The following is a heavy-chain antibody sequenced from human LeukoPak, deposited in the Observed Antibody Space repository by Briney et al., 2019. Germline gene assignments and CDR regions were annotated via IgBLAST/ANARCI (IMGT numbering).Heavy chain of an antibody. CDR3: AKSGGYGIIDY. D-gene: IGHD1-26*01. CDR2: IYDSGST. V-gene: IGHV4-34*01. J-gene: IGHJ4*02. CDR1: GGSFSGYY. Sequence: PSETLSLTCAVYGGSFSGYYWSGIRQPPGKGLEWIGNIYDSGSTYYNASLQSRVTISIDTSKNQFSLRLSSVTAADTAMYYCAKSGGYGIIDYWGQGTLVTVSS.